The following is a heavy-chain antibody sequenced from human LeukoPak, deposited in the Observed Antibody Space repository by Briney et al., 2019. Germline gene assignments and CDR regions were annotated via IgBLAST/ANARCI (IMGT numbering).Heavy chain of an antibody. CDR1: GFTFSSYS. J-gene: IGHJ6*02. CDR2: IYSGGST. CDR3: ARDLIAAAGTLRYYGMDV. D-gene: IGHD6-13*01. Sequence: GGSLRLSCAASGFTFSSYSMNWVRQAPGKGLEWVSVIYSGGSTYYADSVKGRFTISRDNSKNTLYLQMNSLRAEDTAVYYCARDLIAAAGTLRYYGMDVWGQGTTVTVSS. V-gene: IGHV3-66*01.